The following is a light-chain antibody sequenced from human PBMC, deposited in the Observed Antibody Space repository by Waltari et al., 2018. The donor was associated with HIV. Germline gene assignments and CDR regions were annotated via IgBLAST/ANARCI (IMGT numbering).Light chain of an antibody. V-gene: IGKV1-27*01. Sequence: DIQMTQSPSSLSASVGDRVTITCRASQDISNYGAWYQQKPGKIPKRLIYAASSLHSGVPSRFSCSGSGTDFTLTIGGLQPEDVATYYCQKYDSAPRTFGQGTKVEIK. CDR1: QDISNY. CDR2: AAS. J-gene: IGKJ1*01. CDR3: QKYDSAPRT.